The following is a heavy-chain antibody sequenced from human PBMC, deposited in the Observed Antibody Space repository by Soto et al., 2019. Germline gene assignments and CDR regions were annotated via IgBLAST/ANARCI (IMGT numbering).Heavy chain of an antibody. J-gene: IGHJ4*02. Sequence: SENLSLPCTVPGGSVNLGTYYWSWIRQPTGKGLEWIGEIYDSGTTYYNPSLNSRATISLDKLKNHFSLNLNSVTAAATVVYYCPRNRGYSQGDWGPGTLVTVSS. D-gene: IGHD5-18*01. CDR3: PRNRGYSQGD. CDR2: IYDSGTT. V-gene: IGHV4-61*03. CDR1: GGSVNLGTYY.